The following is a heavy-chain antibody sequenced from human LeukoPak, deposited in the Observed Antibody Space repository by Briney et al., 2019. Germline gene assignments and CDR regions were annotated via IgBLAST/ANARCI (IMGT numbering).Heavy chain of an antibody. CDR3: ARAPSRSDYTVSG. Sequence: GGSLRLSCAASGFTFSSYAMHWVRQAPGKGLEWVAVISYDGSNKYYADSVKGRFTISRDNSKNTLYLQMNSLRAEDTAVYYCARAPSRSDYTVSGWGQGTLVTVSS. J-gene: IGHJ4*02. D-gene: IGHD4-11*01. CDR1: GFTFSSYA. V-gene: IGHV3-30-3*01. CDR2: ISYDGSNK.